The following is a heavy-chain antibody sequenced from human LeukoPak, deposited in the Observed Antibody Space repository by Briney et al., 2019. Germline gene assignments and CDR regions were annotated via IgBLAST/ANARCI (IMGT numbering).Heavy chain of an antibody. Sequence: GGFLRLSCAASGFTFSSYSMNWVRQAPGKGLEWVSYISSSSSTIYYADSVKGRFTISRDNAKNSLYLQMNSLRAEDTAVYYCAREGSYSSGWYYAFDIWGQGTMVTVSS. D-gene: IGHD6-19*01. J-gene: IGHJ3*02. CDR1: GFTFSSYS. CDR3: AREGSYSSGWYYAFDI. CDR2: ISSSSSTI. V-gene: IGHV3-48*04.